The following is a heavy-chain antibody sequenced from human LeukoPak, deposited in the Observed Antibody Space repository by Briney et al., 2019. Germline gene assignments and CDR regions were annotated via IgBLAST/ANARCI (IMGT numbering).Heavy chain of an antibody. CDR2: LYSDGTT. Sequence: PGSSLRLSCAACGFTVRSCYMSWVRQAPGKGLEWVSVLYSDGTTYYADSVKGRFTISRDNSRNTLFLQMNNLRAEDTAVYYCARAAYDSNGYTANHDYWGQGTLVTVSS. CDR1: GFTVRSCY. V-gene: IGHV3-53*01. CDR3: ARAAYDSNGYTANHDY. D-gene: IGHD3-22*01. J-gene: IGHJ4*02.